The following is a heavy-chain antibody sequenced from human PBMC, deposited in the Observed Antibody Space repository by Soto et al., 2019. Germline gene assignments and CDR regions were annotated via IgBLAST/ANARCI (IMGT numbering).Heavy chain of an antibody. CDR1: GFTFSNYA. V-gene: IGHV3-23*01. CDR2: ITSSGGNT. Sequence: GGSLRLSCAASGFTFSNYAMTWVRQAPGKGLDWVSSITSSGGNTYHADSVKGRFTISRDNSKNTLYLQMSSLRAEDTALYYCAKNRASSAYSASDPWGQGTLVTVSS. D-gene: IGHD3-22*01. CDR3: AKNRASSAYSASDP. J-gene: IGHJ5*01.